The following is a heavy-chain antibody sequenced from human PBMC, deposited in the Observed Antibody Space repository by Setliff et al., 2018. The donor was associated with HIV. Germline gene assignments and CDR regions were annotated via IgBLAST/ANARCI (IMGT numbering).Heavy chain of an antibody. J-gene: IGHJ4*02. CDR3: ARDLSVSNWYRYGLDY. CDR1: GFTFSTYA. D-gene: IGHD6-13*01. Sequence: GGSLRLSCAASGFTFSTYAMHWVRQAPGKGLEWVAIISYDGSKKYYADSVKGRFTISRDNSKNTLYLQMNSLRAEDTAVYYCARDLSVSNWYRYGLDYWGQGTLVTVSS. CDR2: ISYDGSKK. V-gene: IGHV3-30*01.